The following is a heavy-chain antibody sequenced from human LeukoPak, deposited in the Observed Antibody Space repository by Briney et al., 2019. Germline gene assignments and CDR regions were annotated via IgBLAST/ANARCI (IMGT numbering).Heavy chain of an antibody. CDR3: ARVSSTVTTIDY. Sequence: SETLSLTCTVSGGSISSSSYYWGWIRRPPGKGLEWIGSIYYSGSTYYNPSLKSRVTISVDTSKNQFSLKLSSVTAADTAVYYCARVSSTVTTIDYWGQGTLVTVSS. V-gene: IGHV4-39*07. CDR2: IYYSGST. D-gene: IGHD4-11*01. CDR1: GGSISSSSYY. J-gene: IGHJ4*02.